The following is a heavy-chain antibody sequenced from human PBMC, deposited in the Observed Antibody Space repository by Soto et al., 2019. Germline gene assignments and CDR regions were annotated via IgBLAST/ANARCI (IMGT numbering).Heavy chain of an antibody. J-gene: IGHJ5*02. V-gene: IGHV3-30*18. D-gene: IGHD6-19*01. CDR2: ISNDGGNK. Sequence: GGAPKLSCKNPGFPLSAHCMPWVRPGAGKGPEWVAFISNDGGNKDYAASVKGRFTISRDNSKNTLFLQLDSLRVEDTAVYYCTKPRSSLQWPPFDPWGHGTLVTVSS. CDR1: GFPLSAHC. CDR3: TKPRSSLQWPPFDP.